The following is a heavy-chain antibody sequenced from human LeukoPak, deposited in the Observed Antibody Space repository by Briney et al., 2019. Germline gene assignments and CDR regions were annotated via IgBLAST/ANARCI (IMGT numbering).Heavy chain of an antibody. Sequence: PGGSLRLSCAASGFTFNRYGMSWVRQAPGKGLEWVSAISGSGGSTYYADSVKGRFTISRDNSKNTLYLQMNSLRAEDTAVYYCARRRDSGSLQHFNYWGQGTLVTVSS. CDR3: ARRRDSGSLQHFNY. V-gene: IGHV3-23*01. J-gene: IGHJ4*02. CDR1: GFTFNRYG. D-gene: IGHD1-26*01. CDR2: ISGSGGST.